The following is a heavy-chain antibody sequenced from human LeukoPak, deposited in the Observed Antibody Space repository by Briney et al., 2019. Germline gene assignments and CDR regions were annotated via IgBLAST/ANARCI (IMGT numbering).Heavy chain of an antibody. CDR1: GFTFSSYS. D-gene: IGHD2-15*01. V-gene: IGHV3-48*01. CDR2: ISSSSSTI. Sequence: GGSLRLSCAASGFTFSSYSMNWVRQAPGKGLEWVSYISSSSSTIYYADSVKGRFTISRDNAKNSLYLQMNSLRAEDTAVYYCARPQYCSGGSCYSSAFDIWGQGTMVTVSS. CDR3: ARPQYCSGGSCYSSAFDI. J-gene: IGHJ3*02.